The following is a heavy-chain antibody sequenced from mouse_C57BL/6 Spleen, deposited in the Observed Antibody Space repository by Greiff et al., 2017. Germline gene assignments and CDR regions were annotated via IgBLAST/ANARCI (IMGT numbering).Heavy chain of an antibody. CDR2: IDPETGGT. CDR1: GYTFTDYE. CDR3: TIYGNYDYFDY. Sequence: QVQLKQSGAELVRPGASVTLSCKASGYTFTDYEMHWVKQTPVHGLEWIGAIDPETGGTAYNQKFKGKAILTADKSSSTAYMELRSLTSEDSAVYYCTIYGNYDYFDYWGQGTTLTVSS. V-gene: IGHV1-15*01. J-gene: IGHJ2*01. D-gene: IGHD2-1*01.